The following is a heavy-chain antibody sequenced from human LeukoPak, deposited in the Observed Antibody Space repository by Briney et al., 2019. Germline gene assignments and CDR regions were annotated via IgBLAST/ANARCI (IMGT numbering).Heavy chain of an antibody. J-gene: IGHJ4*02. CDR3: AKDHVLAAAGTIDYFDY. D-gene: IGHD6-13*01. V-gene: IGHV3-23*01. CDR1: GFNFSSYA. CDR2: ISGSGGST. Sequence: GGSLRLSCAASGFNFSSYAMSWVRQAPGKGLEWVSDISGSGGSTYYADSVKGRFTISRDNSKNTLYLQMNSLKAEDTAVYYCAKDHVLAAAGTIDYFDYWGQGTLVTVSS.